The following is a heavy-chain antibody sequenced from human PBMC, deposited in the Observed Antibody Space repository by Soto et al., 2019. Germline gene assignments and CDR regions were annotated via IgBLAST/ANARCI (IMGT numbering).Heavy chain of an antibody. D-gene: IGHD2-2*01. J-gene: IGHJ5*02. V-gene: IGHV1-18*01. CDR2: ISAYNGNT. Sequence: ASVKVSCKASGYTFTSYGISWVRQAPGQGLEWMGWISAYNGNTNYAQKLQGRVTMTPATSTSTAYMELRSLRSDDTAVYYCARVPQLLGANNWFDPWGQGTLVTVSS. CDR3: ARVPQLLGANNWFDP. CDR1: GYTFTSYG.